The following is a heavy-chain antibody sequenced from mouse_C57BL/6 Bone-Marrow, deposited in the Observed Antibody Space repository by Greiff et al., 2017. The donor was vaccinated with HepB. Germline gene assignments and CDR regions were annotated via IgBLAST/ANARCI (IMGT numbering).Heavy chain of an antibody. CDR2: IYPRSGNT. V-gene: IGHV1-81*01. D-gene: IGHD1-1*01. CDR1: GYTFTSYG. CDR3: SISLRRWAWFAY. J-gene: IGHJ3*01. Sequence: VQLQQSGAELARPGASVKLSCKASGYTFTSYGISWVKQRTGQGLEWIGEIYPRSGNTYYNEKFKGKATLTADKSSSTAYMELRSLTSEDSAVYFCSISLRRWAWFAYWGQGTLVTVSA.